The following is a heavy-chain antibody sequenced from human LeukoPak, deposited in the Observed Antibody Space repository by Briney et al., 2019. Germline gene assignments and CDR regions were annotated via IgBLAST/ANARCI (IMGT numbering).Heavy chain of an antibody. CDR3: ARGSIAARHYYYYMDV. V-gene: IGHV1-18*01. J-gene: IGHJ6*03. D-gene: IGHD6-6*01. Sequence: ASVKVSCKASGYTFTSYGISWVRQAPGQGLEWMGWISAYNGNTNYAQKLQGRVTMTTDTSTSTAYMELRSLRSDDTAVYYCARGSIAARHYYYYMDVWGKGTTVTVSS. CDR1: GYTFTSYG. CDR2: ISAYNGNT.